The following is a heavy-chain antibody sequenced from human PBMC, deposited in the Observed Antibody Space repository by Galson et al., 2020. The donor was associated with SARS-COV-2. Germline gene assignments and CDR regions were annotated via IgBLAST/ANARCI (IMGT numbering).Heavy chain of an antibody. V-gene: IGHV4-31*03. J-gene: IGHJ2*01. Sequence: TLSLTCTVSGGSISSGAYYWNWIRQHPGKGLEWIGYIYYSGSTYYNPSLKSRVTISVDTSKNQFSLKLNSVTAADTAVYYCARTYGDYDVRWFVDLWGRGTLVTVSS. CDR1: GGSISSGAYY. CDR2: IYYSGST. CDR3: ARTYGDYDVRWFVDL. D-gene: IGHD4-17*01.